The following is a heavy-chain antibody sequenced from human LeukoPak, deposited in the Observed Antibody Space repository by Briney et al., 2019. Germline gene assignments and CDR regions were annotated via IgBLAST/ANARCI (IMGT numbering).Heavy chain of an antibody. V-gene: IGHV4-34*01. CDR1: GESFSYNY. Sequence: PSDTLSLTWAVSGESFSYNYWTWVRQPPGKWLEWIGDINHSGRVNYRPSLKSRVTISVDTSKSQFSLKLSAVTAADTAVYYCARGLGPMSPSLDYWGQGSLVTVSS. CDR3: ARGLGPMSPSLDY. D-gene: IGHD3-22*01. CDR2: INHSGRV. J-gene: IGHJ4*02.